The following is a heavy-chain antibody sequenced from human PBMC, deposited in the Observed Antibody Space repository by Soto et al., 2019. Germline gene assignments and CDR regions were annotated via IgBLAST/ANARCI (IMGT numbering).Heavy chain of an antibody. CDR3: ARALDYGDRAAHLNFDY. Sequence: QVQLVQSGAEVKKPGSSVKVSCKASGGTFSSYTISWVRQAPGQGLEWMGRIIPILGIANYTQKFQGRVTITADKSTTTAYMELSSLRSEDTAVYYCARALDYGDRAAHLNFDYWGQGPLVTVSS. CDR1: GGTFSSYT. D-gene: IGHD4-17*01. J-gene: IGHJ4*02. V-gene: IGHV1-69*02. CDR2: IIPILGIA.